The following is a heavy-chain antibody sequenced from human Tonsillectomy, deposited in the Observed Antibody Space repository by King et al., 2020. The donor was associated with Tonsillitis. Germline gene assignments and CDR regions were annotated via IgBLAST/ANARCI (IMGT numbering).Heavy chain of an antibody. CDR3: AREETADEEDHGRDG. V-gene: IGHV3-66*01. J-gene: IGHJ6*04. Sequence: VPLVSSGGGLVQPGGSLRLSCAASGFTVSRNYLTWVRPAPGQGLEWVSVIYSGGSPYYADSVKGRFTISRDNSKNHLYLQMNSLRAEAPEGEDGAREETADEEDHGRDGGGKGTTGT. CDR1: GFTVSRNY. CDR2: IYSGGSP.